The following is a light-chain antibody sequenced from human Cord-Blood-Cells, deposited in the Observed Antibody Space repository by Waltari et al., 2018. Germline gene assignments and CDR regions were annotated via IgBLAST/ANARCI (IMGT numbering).Light chain of an antibody. CDR3: RQANSFPYT. V-gene: IGKV1-12*01. CDR1: QGISSW. J-gene: IGKJ2*01. CDR2: AVS. Sequence: DIQMTQSPSSVSASVADSVTNTCRACQGISSWLAWYQQKPGKAPKHLIYAVSSLQSGVPSRFRGSGSGTDFTLTISSLQPEDCATYYCRQANSFPYTFGQGTKQEIK.